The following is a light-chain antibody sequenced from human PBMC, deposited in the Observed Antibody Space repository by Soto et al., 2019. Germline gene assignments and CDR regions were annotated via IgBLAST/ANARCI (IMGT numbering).Light chain of an antibody. V-gene: IGKV4-1*01. Sequence: DIVMTQSPDSLAVSLGERATINCKSSQSVLYSSNNKNYLAWYQQKPVQPPKLLIYWASTRESGVPDRFSGSGSGTDFTLTISSLQAEDVAVSYCQQYYSNPRTFGQGTKVEIK. CDR2: WAS. CDR3: QQYYSNPRT. CDR1: QSVLYSSNNKNY. J-gene: IGKJ1*01.